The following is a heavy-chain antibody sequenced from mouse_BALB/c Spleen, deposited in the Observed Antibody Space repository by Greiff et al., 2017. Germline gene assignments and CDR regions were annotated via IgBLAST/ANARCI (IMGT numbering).Heavy chain of an antibody. D-gene: IGHD2-1*01. Sequence: DVMLVESGEGLVKPGGSLKLSCAASGFTFSSYAMSWVRQTPEKRLEWVATISSGGSYTYYPDSVKGRFTISRDNAKNTLYLQMSSLRSEDTAMYYCARQDGNYGYWGQGTTLTVAS. V-gene: IGHV5-9-3*01. CDR3: ARQDGNYGY. J-gene: IGHJ2*01. CDR2: ISSGGSYT. CDR1: GFTFSSYA.